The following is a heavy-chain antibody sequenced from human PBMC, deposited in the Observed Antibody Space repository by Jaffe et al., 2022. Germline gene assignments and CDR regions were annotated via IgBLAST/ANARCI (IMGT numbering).Heavy chain of an antibody. Sequence: QVQLLESGPGLVKPSETLSLTCTVSDVSIYTYYWSWIRQPPGKGLEWIGYIDYRGSTNYNPSLKSRVTISIDTSKNQFSLKLNSVTAADTAVYYCAREIVVADGVYFDYWGQGTLVPVSS. J-gene: IGHJ4*02. CDR2: IDYRGST. V-gene: IGHV4-59*01. CDR3: AREIVVADGVYFDY. D-gene: IGHD2-15*01. CDR1: DVSIYTYY.